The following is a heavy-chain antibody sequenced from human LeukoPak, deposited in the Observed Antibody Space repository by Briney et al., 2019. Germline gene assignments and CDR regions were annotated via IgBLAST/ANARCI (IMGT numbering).Heavy chain of an antibody. CDR1: GFTFSTYA. V-gene: IGHV3-23*01. Sequence: GGSLRLSCAASGFTFSTYAMSWVRQAPGKGLEWVSALSGSGGKTYYADSVKGRFTISRDNSKNTLYLQMNSLRAEDTAVYYCAKEGTRGYCTNGVCLNWFDPWGQGTLVTVSS. J-gene: IGHJ5*02. D-gene: IGHD2-8*01. CDR2: LSGSGGKT. CDR3: AKEGTRGYCTNGVCLNWFDP.